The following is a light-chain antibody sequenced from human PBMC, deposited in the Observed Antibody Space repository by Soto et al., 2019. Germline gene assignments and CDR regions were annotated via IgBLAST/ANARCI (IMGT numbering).Light chain of an antibody. Sequence: QSALTQPASVSGSPGQSITISCTGTSNDVGGYNLVSWYQQHPGKAPKLMIYEVNKRPSGVSNRFSGSKSGNTASLTISGLQAEDEADYYCCSYAGGSTPVVFGGGTKLTVL. CDR1: SNDVGGYNL. CDR3: CSYAGGSTPVV. J-gene: IGLJ2*01. V-gene: IGLV2-23*02. CDR2: EVN.